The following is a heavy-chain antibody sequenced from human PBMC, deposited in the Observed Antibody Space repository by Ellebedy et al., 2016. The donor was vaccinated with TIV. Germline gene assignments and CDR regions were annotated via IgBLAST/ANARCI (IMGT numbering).Heavy chain of an antibody. J-gene: IGHJ6*02. V-gene: IGHV3-48*04. Sequence: GGSLRLSXAASGFTFSSYSMNWVRQAPGKGLEWVSYISGSSTTIYQADSVKGRFTISRDNAENSLYLQMNSLRAEDTAVYYCAREQWLSGYYYGMDVWGQGTTVTVSS. D-gene: IGHD6-19*01. CDR3: AREQWLSGYYYGMDV. CDR1: GFTFSSYS. CDR2: ISGSSTTI.